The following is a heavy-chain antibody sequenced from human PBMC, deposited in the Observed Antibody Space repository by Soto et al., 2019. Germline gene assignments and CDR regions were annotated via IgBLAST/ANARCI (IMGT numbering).Heavy chain of an antibody. Sequence: PSETLSLTCTVSGGSISSYYWSWIRQPPGKGLEWIGYIYYSGSTNYNPSLKSRVTISVDTSKNQFSLKLSSVTAADTAVYYCARGLYSSSSWWFDYWGQGTLVTVSS. D-gene: IGHD6-6*01. CDR3: ARGLYSSSSWWFDY. V-gene: IGHV4-59*01. CDR2: IYYSGST. CDR1: GGSISSYY. J-gene: IGHJ4*02.